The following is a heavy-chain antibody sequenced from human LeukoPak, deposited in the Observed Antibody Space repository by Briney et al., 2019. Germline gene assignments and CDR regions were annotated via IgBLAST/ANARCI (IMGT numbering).Heavy chain of an antibody. V-gene: IGHV3-48*01. CDR1: GFPFSSYS. Sequence: GSLRPSSAASGFPFSSYSMNWGRPAPGKGLGWGSYISSSSSTIHYSDSVKGRFTISRDNAKNSLYLQMNSLRAEDTAVYYCARDSYSGYDRLLNWGQGTLVTVSS. D-gene: IGHD5-12*01. CDR3: ARDSYSGYDRLLN. CDR2: ISSSSSTI. J-gene: IGHJ4*02.